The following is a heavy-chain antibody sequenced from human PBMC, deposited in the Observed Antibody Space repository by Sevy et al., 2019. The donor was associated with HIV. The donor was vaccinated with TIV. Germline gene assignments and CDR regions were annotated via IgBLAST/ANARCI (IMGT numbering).Heavy chain of an antibody. V-gene: IGHV4-61*09. Sequence: SETLSLTCTVSSGSINRGNYYWSWIRQPAGKGLEWVGHIYTSGSTNYNPSLESRVTMSVDTSKNQFSLNVSSLTAADTATYYCARGVPVPGGFDCWGQGTLVTVSS. CDR1: SGSINRGNYY. J-gene: IGHJ4*02. D-gene: IGHD6-19*01. CDR2: IYTSGST. CDR3: ARGVPVPGGFDC.